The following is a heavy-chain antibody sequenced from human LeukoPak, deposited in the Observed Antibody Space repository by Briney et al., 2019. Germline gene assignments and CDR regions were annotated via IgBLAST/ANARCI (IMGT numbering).Heavy chain of an antibody. Sequence: GESLKISCKGSGYSFTSYWIGWVRHMPGKGLEWMGIIYPGDSDTRYSPSFQGQVTISDDKSISTAYLQWSSLKASDTAMYYCARLRENCGGDCPLQHWGQGTLVTVSS. CDR1: GYSFTSYW. CDR2: IYPGDSDT. D-gene: IGHD2-21*02. J-gene: IGHJ1*01. V-gene: IGHV5-51*01. CDR3: ARLRENCGGDCPLQH.